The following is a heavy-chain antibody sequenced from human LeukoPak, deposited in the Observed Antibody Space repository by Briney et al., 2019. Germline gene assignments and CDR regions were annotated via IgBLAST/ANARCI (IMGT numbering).Heavy chain of an antibody. CDR2: ISGSGGST. CDR3: AKVHDFWSGYYLYFDY. Sequence: PGGSLRLSCAASGFTFSSCAMSWVRQAPGKGLEWVSAISGSGGSTYYADSVKGRFTIPRDNSKNTLYLQMNSLRAEDTAVYYCAKVHDFWSGYYLYFDYWGQGTLVTVSS. J-gene: IGHJ4*02. CDR1: GFTFSSCA. V-gene: IGHV3-23*01. D-gene: IGHD3-3*01.